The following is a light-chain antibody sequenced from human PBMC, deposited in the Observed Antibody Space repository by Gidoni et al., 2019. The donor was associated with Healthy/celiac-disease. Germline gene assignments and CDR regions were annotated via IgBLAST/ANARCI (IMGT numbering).Light chain of an antibody. CDR2: AAS. CDR1: QSISSY. CDR3: QQSYSTLQFT. Sequence: DIQMTQSPSSLSASVGDRVTITCRASQSISSYLNWYQQKPGKAPKLLIYAASSFQSGVPSRFSGSGSGTDFTLTISSLQPEDFATYYCQQSYSTLQFTFXPXTKVDIK. J-gene: IGKJ3*01. V-gene: IGKV1-39*01.